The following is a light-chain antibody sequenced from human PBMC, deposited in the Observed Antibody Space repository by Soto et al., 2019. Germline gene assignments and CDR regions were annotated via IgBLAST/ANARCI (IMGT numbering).Light chain of an antibody. V-gene: IGLV7-46*01. J-gene: IGLJ3*02. CDR1: TGAVTSGHY. CDR3: LLSYSGARV. Sequence: QTVVTQEPSLTVYPGGTVTLTCGSSTGAVTSGHYPYWFQQKPGQAPRTLIYDTRNKHSWTPARFSGSLLGGKAALTLSGAQPEDEAEYYCLLSYSGARVFGGGTKLTVL. CDR2: DTR.